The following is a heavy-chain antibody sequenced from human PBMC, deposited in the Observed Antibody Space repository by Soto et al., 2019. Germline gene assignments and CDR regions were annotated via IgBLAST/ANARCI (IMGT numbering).Heavy chain of an antibody. D-gene: IGHD6-13*01. CDR2: IYYSGST. CDR1: CGSISSSSYY. V-gene: IGHV4-39*01. CDR3: ARRKGSSWYAYFQH. J-gene: IGHJ1*01. Sequence: PSETLSLTCTVSCGSISSSSYYWGWIRQPPGKGLEWIGSIYYSGSTYYNPSLKSRVTISVDTSKNQFSLKLSSVTAADTAVYYCARRKGSSWYAYFQHWGKGTLVTDSS.